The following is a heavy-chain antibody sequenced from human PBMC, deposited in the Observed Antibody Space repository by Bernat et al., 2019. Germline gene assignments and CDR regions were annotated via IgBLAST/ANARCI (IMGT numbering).Heavy chain of an antibody. D-gene: IGHD3-3*01. CDR3: ARAADFGVVKNWFDP. CDR2: INPNSGGT. V-gene: IGHV1-2*04. CDR1: GYTFTGYY. Sequence: QVQLVQSGAEVKKPGASVKVSCKASGYTFTGYYMHWVRQAPGQGLEWMGWINPNSGGTNYAQKFQGWVTMTRDTSISTAYMELSRLRSDDTAVYYCARAADFGVVKNWFDPWGQGTLVTVSS. J-gene: IGHJ5*02.